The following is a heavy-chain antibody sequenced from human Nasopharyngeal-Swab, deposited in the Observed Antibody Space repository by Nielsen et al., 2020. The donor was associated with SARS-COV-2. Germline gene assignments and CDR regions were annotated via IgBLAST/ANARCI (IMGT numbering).Heavy chain of an antibody. Sequence: GGSLRLSCAASGFTFSSYGMHWVRQAPGKGLEWVAVIWYDGSNKYYADSVKGRFTISRDNSKNTLYLQMNSLRAEDTAVYYCASAPREGNAFDIWGQGTMVTVSS. CDR3: ASAPREGNAFDI. CDR2: IWYDGSNK. D-gene: IGHD1-26*01. J-gene: IGHJ3*02. CDR1: GFTFSSYG. V-gene: IGHV3-33*08.